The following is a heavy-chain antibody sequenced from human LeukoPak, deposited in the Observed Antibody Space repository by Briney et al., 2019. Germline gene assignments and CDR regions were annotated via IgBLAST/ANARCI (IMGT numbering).Heavy chain of an antibody. Sequence: HTGGSLRLSCVASGLTFSSHHMNWVRQTPGKGLESVATIKPDGSEKYYVDSVKGRFTISRDNAKSSLYLQMNSLRAEDTGVYFCARMSSYCDYWGQGTLVTVSS. CDR1: GLTFSSHH. J-gene: IGHJ4*02. V-gene: IGHV3-7*01. D-gene: IGHD2-2*01. CDR3: ARMSSYCDY. CDR2: IKPDGSEK.